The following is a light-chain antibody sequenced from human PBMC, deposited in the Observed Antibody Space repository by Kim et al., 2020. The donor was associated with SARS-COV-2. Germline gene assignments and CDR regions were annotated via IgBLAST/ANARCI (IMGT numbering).Light chain of an antibody. CDR1: SSDVGGYNY. J-gene: IGLJ2*01. Sequence: GQSVTISCTGSSSDVGGYNYGSWYQQHPGKAPKLMIYEVSERPSGVPDRFSGSKSGNTASLTVSGLQAEDEADYYCSSYAGSNIVLFGGGTQLTVL. CDR3: SSYAGSNIVL. CDR2: EVS. V-gene: IGLV2-8*01.